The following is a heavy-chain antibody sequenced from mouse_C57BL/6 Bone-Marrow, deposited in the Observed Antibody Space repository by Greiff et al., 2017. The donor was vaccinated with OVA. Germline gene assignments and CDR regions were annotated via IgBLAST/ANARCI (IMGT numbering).Heavy chain of an antibody. D-gene: IGHD1-1*02. CDR1: GFNIKDDY. J-gene: IGHJ2*01. CDR2: IDPENGDT. V-gene: IGHV14-4*01. CDR3: TTWCVID. Sequence: VQLQQSGAELVRPGASVKLSCTASGFNIKDDYMHWVKQRPEQGLEWIGWIDPENGDTEYDSKFPGKATITADTSSNTAYLQLSSLTSEDTAIYYCTTWCVIDWGQGTTLTVSS.